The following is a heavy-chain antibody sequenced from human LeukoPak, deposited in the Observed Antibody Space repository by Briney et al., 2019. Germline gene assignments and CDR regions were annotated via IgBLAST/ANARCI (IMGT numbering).Heavy chain of an antibody. CDR3: AKGSARIYYGSGSLHY. V-gene: IGHV3-23*01. CDR1: GFTFSSYS. Sequence: GGSLRLSCAASGFTFSSYSMNWVRQAPGKGLEWVSAISGSGGSTYYADSVKGRFTISRDNSKNTLYLQMNSLRAEDTAVYYCAKGSARIYYGSGSLHYWGQGTLVTVSS. J-gene: IGHJ4*02. D-gene: IGHD3-10*01. CDR2: ISGSGGST.